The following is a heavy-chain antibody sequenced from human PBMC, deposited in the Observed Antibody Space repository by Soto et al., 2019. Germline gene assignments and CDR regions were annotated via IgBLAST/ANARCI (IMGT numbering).Heavy chain of an antibody. J-gene: IGHJ4*02. Sequence: QVQLVQSGAEEKTPGASVKVSCKASVYTFTDYAIHWVRQAPGQRLEWMGWINAGNGNTKSSQKFQGRVTITRDTSASTAYMELSSLRSEDTAVYYCARSAVSPFGGLIGPFDYWGQGNLVTVSS. CDR3: ARSAVSPFGGLIGPFDY. V-gene: IGHV1-3*05. CDR2: INAGNGNT. D-gene: IGHD3-16*02. CDR1: VYTFTDYA.